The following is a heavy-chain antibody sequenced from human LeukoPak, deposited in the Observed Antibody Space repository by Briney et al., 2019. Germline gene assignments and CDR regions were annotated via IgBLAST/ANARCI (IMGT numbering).Heavy chain of an antibody. D-gene: IGHD4-11*01. CDR1: GFNFILFS. Sequence: GGSLRLSCTASGFNFILFSMNWVRQAPGKGLEWVSYISSASSTIYYADSVKGRFTISRDNAKNTLYLQMNSLRAEDTAVYYCAKDGAVTTRYYYYNGMDVWGQGTTVTVTS. CDR3: AKDGAVTTRYYYYNGMDV. V-gene: IGHV3-48*01. CDR2: ISSASSTI. J-gene: IGHJ6*02.